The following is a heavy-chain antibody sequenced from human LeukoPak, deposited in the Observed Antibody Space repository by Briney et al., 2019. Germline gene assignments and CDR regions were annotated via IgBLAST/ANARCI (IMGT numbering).Heavy chain of an antibody. D-gene: IGHD3-22*01. V-gene: IGHV1-2*02. CDR2: INPNSDGT. Sequence: GASVKVSCKASGYTFTGYYMHWVRQAPGQGLEWMGWINPNSDGTNYAQKFQGRVTMTRDTSISTAYMELSRLRSDDTAVYYCARDSIVYYDSSGYYLSYWGQGTLVTVSS. CDR1: GYTFTGYY. J-gene: IGHJ4*02. CDR3: ARDSIVYYDSSGYYLSY.